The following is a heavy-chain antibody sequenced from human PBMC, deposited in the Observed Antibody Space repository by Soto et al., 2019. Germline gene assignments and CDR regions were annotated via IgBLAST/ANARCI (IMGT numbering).Heavy chain of an antibody. Sequence: QLKLQEPGPGRVKPSEPRSLTCNVSGVSFSDPSYYWGWIRQPPGKGLEWIGTIYFSGTTFYNPSLKSRLTISVDTSKNQFSLRLRSVTAADTAVYYCARHGSYWGQGTLVAVSS. CDR2: IYFSGTT. V-gene: IGHV4-39*01. CDR3: ARHGSY. J-gene: IGHJ4*02. CDR1: GVSFSDPSYY.